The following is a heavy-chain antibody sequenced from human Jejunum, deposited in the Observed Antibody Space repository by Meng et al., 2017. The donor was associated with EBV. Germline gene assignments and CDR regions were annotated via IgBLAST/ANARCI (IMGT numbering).Heavy chain of an antibody. CDR1: EDIFPTYE. Sequence: QVPLVQAGAEVNNPGASVMVSCQASEDIFPTYELHWVRQAPGQRLEWMGWINGGATSTVYSQNFQGRLTIARDTSARAAFMELSSLTSEDTAVYYCASGPSCSSGSCQEFDYWGQGTLVTVSS. D-gene: IGHD2-2*01. V-gene: IGHV1-3*01. CDR2: INGGATST. CDR3: ASGPSCSSGSCQEFDY. J-gene: IGHJ4*02.